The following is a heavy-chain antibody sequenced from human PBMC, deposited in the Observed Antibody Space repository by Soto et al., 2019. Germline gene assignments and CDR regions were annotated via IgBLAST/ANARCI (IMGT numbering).Heavy chain of an antibody. CDR3: ARGSGGSSYYYYGMDV. CDR2: IIPIFGTA. CDR1: GGTFSSYA. D-gene: IGHD2-15*01. Sequence: QVQLVQSGAEVKKPGSSVKVSCKASGGTFSSYAINWVRQAPGQGLEWRGGIIPIFGTANYAQKFQGRVTITADESTSTAYMELSSLRSEDTAVYYCARGSGGSSYYYYGMDVWGQGTTVTVSS. J-gene: IGHJ6*02. V-gene: IGHV1-69*12.